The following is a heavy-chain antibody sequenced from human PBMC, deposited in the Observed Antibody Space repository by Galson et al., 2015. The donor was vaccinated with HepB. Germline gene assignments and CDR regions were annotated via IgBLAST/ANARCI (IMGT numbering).Heavy chain of an antibody. CDR1: GYTFTSYA. D-gene: IGHD2-2*02. CDR3: ASWGSTSFNTHYYYYGMDV. CDR2: INAGNGNT. V-gene: IGHV1-3*01. Sequence: SVKVSCKASGYTFTSYAMHWVRQAPGQRLEWMGWINAGNGNTKYSQKFQGRVTITRDTSASTAYMELSSLRSEDTAVYYCASWGSTSFNTHYYYYGMDVWGQGTTVTVSS. J-gene: IGHJ6*02.